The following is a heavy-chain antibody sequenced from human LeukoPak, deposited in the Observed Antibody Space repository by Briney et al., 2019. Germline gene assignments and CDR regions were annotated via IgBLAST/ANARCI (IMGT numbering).Heavy chain of an antibody. CDR3: ARTMYITGSSDFDY. D-gene: IGHD1-26*01. Sequence: PGGSLRLSCAASGFTFSSNWMNWVRQAPGKGLEWVAVISYDGSKTYYADSVKGRFTISRDNSKNTLYLQMNSLRAEDTALYYCARTMYITGSSDFDYWGQGTLVTVSS. CDR2: ISYDGSKT. J-gene: IGHJ4*02. V-gene: IGHV3-30-3*01. CDR1: GFTFSSNW.